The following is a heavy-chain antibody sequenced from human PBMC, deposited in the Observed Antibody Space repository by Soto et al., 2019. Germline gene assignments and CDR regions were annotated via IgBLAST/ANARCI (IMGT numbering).Heavy chain of an antibody. CDR1: GYTFTGYY. D-gene: IGHD4-17*01. J-gene: IGHJ6*02. Sequence: ASVKVSCKASGYTFTGYYMHLVRQAPGQRLEGMGWINPNSDGTNYAQKFQGWVTMTRDTSISTAYMELSRLRSDDTAVYYCAREGIYGDHEPGVGYYYYYGMDVWGQGTTVTVSS. V-gene: IGHV1-2*04. CDR3: AREGIYGDHEPGVGYYYYYGMDV. CDR2: INPNSDGT.